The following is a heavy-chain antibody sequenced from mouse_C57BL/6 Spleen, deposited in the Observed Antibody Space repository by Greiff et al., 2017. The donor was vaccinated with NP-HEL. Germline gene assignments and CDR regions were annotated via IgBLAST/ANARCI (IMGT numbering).Heavy chain of an antibody. CDR2: ISSGSSTI. V-gene: IGHV5-17*01. D-gene: IGHD1-1*01. J-gene: IGHJ2*01. Sequence: EVQLVESGGGLVKPGGSLKLSCAASGFTFSDYGMHWVRQAPEKGLEWVAYISSGSSTIYYADTVKGRFTISRDNAKNTLFLQMTSLRSEDTAMYYCARIDYYGYFDYWGQGTTLTVSS. CDR1: GFTFSDYG. CDR3: ARIDYYGYFDY.